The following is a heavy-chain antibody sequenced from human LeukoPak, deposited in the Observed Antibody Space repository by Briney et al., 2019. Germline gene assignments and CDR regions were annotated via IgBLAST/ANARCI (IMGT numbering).Heavy chain of an antibody. D-gene: IGHD6-19*01. CDR3: ARDPGGSFSSGPSGYYFDY. J-gene: IGHJ4*02. Sequence: GASVKVSCKASGYTFTRYYIHWVRQAPGQGLEWMGVINPSGGSTSYAQKFQGRVTMTRDMSTSIVYMELISLRSEDTAVYYCARDPGGSFSSGPSGYYFDYWGQGTLVTVSS. CDR1: GYTFTRYY. V-gene: IGHV1-46*01. CDR2: INPSGGST.